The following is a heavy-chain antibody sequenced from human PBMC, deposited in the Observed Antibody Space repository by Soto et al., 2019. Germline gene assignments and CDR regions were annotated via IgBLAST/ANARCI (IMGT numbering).Heavy chain of an antibody. Sequence: QVQLVQSGAEVKNPGSSVKVSCKASGGTFSRDAISWVRQAPGQGLEWMGGIIPMFGTAKYVQKFQGRLTITADESTPTAYMELRSLRADDTAEYYCARGVVVVAASQLGWFDPWGQGTLVTVSS. CDR3: ARGVVVVAASQLGWFDP. CDR2: IIPMFGTA. CDR1: GGTFSRDA. V-gene: IGHV1-69*01. D-gene: IGHD2-15*01. J-gene: IGHJ5*02.